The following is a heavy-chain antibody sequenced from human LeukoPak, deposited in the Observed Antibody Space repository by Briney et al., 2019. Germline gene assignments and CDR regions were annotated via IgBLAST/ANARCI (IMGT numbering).Heavy chain of an antibody. D-gene: IGHD6-25*01. V-gene: IGHV3-23*01. Sequence: GGSLRLSCAASGFTFSSYAMSWVRQAPGKGMEWVSSISGSGGSTYNADSVKGRFTISRDNSKKTLYLQMNSLRAEDTAVYYWASQGGGYGHKHWGQGTLVTVSS. CDR1: GFTFSSYA. J-gene: IGHJ4*02. CDR2: ISGSGGST. CDR3: ASQGGGYGHKH.